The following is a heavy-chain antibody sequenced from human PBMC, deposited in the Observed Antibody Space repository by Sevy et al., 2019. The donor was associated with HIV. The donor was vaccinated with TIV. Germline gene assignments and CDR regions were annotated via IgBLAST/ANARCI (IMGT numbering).Heavy chain of an antibody. CDR3: ARESGLGYYGPYGMDV. CDR1: GFTVSSNY. CDR2: IYSGGST. V-gene: IGHV3-53*01. Sequence: GGSLRLSCAASGFTVSSNYMSWVRQAPGKGLEWVSVIYSGGSTYYADSVKGRFTISRDNSKNTLYLQMNGLRAEDTAVYYCARESGLGYYGPYGMDVWGQGTTVTVSS. J-gene: IGHJ6*02. D-gene: IGHD3-10*01.